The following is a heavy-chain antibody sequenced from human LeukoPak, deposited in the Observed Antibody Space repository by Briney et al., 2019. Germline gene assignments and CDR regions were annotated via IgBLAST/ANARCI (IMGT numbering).Heavy chain of an antibody. CDR1: GYTFNSAG. CDR2: INAYNDNT. D-gene: IGHD1-26*01. V-gene: IGHV1-18*01. J-gene: IGHJ6*03. CDR3: ARTTNSYYYYYYIDV. Sequence: ASVKVSCKASGYTFNSAGISWVRQAPGQGLEWMGWINAYNDNTKYAEKLQGRVTMTTDTSTSTAYMELRSLRSDDTAVYYCARTTNSYYYYYYIDVWGKGTTVTVFS.